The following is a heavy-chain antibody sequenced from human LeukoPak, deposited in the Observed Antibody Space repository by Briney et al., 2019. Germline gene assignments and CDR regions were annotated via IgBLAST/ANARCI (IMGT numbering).Heavy chain of an antibody. CDR2: ISYDGSNK. Sequence: GGSLRLSCAASGFTFSSYGMHWVRQAPGKGLEWVAVISYDGSNKYYADSVKGRFTISRDNSKNTLYLQMNSLRAEDTAVYYCAKIPNTMVRGVIIGPGDYWGQGTLVTVSS. J-gene: IGHJ4*02. V-gene: IGHV3-30*18. CDR1: GFTFSSYG. D-gene: IGHD3-10*01. CDR3: AKIPNTMVRGVIIGPGDY.